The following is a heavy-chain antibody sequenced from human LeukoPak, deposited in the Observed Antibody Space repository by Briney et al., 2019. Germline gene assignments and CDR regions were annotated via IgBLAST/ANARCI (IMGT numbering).Heavy chain of an antibody. D-gene: IGHD3-10*01. CDR1: GGSFSGYY. CDR3: ARDLGLLWFGE. J-gene: IGHJ4*02. V-gene: IGHV4-34*01. CDR2: INHSGST. Sequence: SETLSLTCAVYGGSFSGYYWSWIRQPPGKGLEWIGEINHSGSTNYNPSLKSRVTISVDTSKNQFSLKLSSVTAADTAAYYCARDLGLLWFGEWGQGTLVTVSS.